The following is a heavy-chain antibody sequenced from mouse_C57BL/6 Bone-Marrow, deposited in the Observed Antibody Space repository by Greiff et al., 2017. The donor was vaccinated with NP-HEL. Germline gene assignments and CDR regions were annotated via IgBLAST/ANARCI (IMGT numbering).Heavy chain of an antibody. Sequence: DVKLQESGGGLVQPGGSLSLSCAASGFTFTDYYMSWVRQPPGKALEWLGFIRNKANGYTTEYSASVKGRFTISRDNSQSILYLQMNALRAEDSATYYCARSYYGSSYWYFYVWGTGTTVTVSS. CDR3: ARSYYGSSYWYFYV. CDR2: IRNKANGYTT. J-gene: IGHJ1*03. V-gene: IGHV7-3*01. CDR1: GFTFTDYY. D-gene: IGHD1-1*01.